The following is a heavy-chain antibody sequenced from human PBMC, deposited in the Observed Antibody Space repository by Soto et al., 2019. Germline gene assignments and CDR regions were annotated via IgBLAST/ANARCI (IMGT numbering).Heavy chain of an antibody. V-gene: IGHV3-23*01. D-gene: IGHD2-2*01. J-gene: IGHJ4*02. CDR3: AKGRGYCSSTSCYVGSDY. CDR1: GFTFSSYA. Sequence: EVQLLESGGGLVQPGGSLRLSCAASGFTFSSYAMSWVRQAPGKGLEWVSAISGSGGSTYYADSVKGRFTISRDNXMXTXXLQMNSLRAEDTAVYYCAKGRGYCSSTSCYVGSDYWGQGTLVTVSS. CDR2: ISGSGGST.